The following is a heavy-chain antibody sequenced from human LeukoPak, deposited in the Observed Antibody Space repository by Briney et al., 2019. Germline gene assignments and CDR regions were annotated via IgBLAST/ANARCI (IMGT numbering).Heavy chain of an antibody. CDR2: IIPIFGTA. CDR1: GGTFSSYA. CDR3: ARDRGIAAADTGSGWFDP. D-gene: IGHD6-13*01. V-gene: IGHV1-69*13. J-gene: IGHJ5*02. Sequence: SVKVSCKASGGTFSSYAISWVRQAPGQGLEWMGGIIPIFGTANYAQKFQGRVTITADESTSTAYMELSSLRSEDTAVYYCARDRGIAAADTGSGWFDPWGQGTLVTVSS.